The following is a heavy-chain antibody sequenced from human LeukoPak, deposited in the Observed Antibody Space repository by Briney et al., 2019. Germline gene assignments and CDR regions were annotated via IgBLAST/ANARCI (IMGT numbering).Heavy chain of an antibody. CDR3: ARDLEGLAAAGTGTDY. J-gene: IGHJ4*02. CDR2: ISSSSSYI. Sequence: SGGSLRLSCAASGFTFSSYSMNWVRQAPGKGLEWVSSISSSSSYIYYADSVKGRFTISRVNAKNSLYLQMNSLRAEDTAVYYCARDLEGLAAAGTGTDYWGQGTLVTVSS. D-gene: IGHD6-13*01. CDR1: GFTFSSYS. V-gene: IGHV3-21*01.